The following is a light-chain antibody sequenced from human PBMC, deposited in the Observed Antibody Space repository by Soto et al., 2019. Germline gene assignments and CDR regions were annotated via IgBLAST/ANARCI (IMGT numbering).Light chain of an antibody. J-gene: IGLJ1*01. Sequence: QSVLTQPASVSGSPGQSITISCTGTSSDVGAYNYVSWFQQHPGKAPKLMIYEVTNRPSGISNRFSGSKSGNTASLTISGLQAEDEADYYCTSYTIASTGVFGTGTKLTVL. CDR3: TSYTIASTGV. CDR1: SSDVGAYNY. V-gene: IGLV2-14*01. CDR2: EVT.